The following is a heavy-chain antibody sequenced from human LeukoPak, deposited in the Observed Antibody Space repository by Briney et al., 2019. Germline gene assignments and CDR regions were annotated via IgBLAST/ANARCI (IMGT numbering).Heavy chain of an antibody. CDR1: GFTFSSYS. J-gene: IGHJ4*02. V-gene: IGHV3-48*01. CDR3: ARDSKYGDEGFDH. D-gene: IGHD4-17*01. Sequence: GGSLRLSCAASGFTFSSYSMNWVRQAPGKGLEWVSYISSSSSTIYYADSVKGRFTISRDNAKNSLYLQMNSLRAEDTAVYYCARDSKYGDEGFDHWGQGTLVTVSS. CDR2: ISSSSSTI.